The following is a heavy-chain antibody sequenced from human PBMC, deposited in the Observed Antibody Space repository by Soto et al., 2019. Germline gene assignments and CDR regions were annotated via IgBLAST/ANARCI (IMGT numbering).Heavy chain of an antibody. D-gene: IGHD2-2*01. Sequence: QVQLQESGPGLVKPSETLSLTCAVSGGSISSSNWWTWVRHPPGKGLEWIGEISHSGTTYYNPSLKCRVDISIDRSKNQFSLKLSSVAAAVTAVYYCARVRAGCSATSCYLDPWGQGTLFTVSS. J-gene: IGHJ5*02. V-gene: IGHV4-4*02. CDR1: GGSISSSNW. CDR3: ARVRAGCSATSCYLDP. CDR2: ISHSGTT.